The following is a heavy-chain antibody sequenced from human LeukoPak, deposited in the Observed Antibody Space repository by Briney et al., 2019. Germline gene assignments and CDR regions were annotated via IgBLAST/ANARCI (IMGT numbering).Heavy chain of an antibody. CDR1: GFTFDDCA. V-gene: IGHV3-43*02. CDR3: AKDSYDSSGYYPPDFDY. CDR2: ISGDGGST. J-gene: IGHJ4*02. D-gene: IGHD3-22*01. Sequence: PGGSLRLSCAASGFTFDDCAMHWVRQAPGKGLEWVSLISGDGGSTYYADSVKGRFTISRDNRKNSLYLQMNSLRTEDTALYYCAKDSYDSSGYYPPDFDYWGQGTLVTVSS.